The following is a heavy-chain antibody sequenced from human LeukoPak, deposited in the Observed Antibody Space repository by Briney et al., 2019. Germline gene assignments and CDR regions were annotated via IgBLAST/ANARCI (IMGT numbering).Heavy chain of an antibody. CDR3: ARESVVGGIIVVVPAPSYNWLDP. D-gene: IGHD2-2*01. Sequence: SETLPLTCAVYGGSFSGYYWSWIRQPPGKGLEWIGEINHSGSTNYNPSLKSRVTISVDTSKNQFSLKLSSVTAADTAVYYCARESVVGGIIVVVPAPSYNWLDPWGQGTLVTVSS. CDR1: GGSFSGYY. CDR2: INHSGST. V-gene: IGHV4-34*01. J-gene: IGHJ5*02.